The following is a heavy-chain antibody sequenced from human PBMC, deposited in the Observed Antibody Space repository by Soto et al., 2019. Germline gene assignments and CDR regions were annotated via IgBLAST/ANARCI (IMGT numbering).Heavy chain of an antibody. CDR3: ASRAGLRFLERLLPHYYYYGMDV. Sequence: ASVKVSCKASGGTFSSYAISWVRQAPGQGLEWMGGIIPIFGTANYAQKFQGRVTITADESTSTAYMELSSLRSEDTAVYYCASRAGLRFLERLLPHYYYYGMDVWGQGTTVTVSS. V-gene: IGHV1-69*13. D-gene: IGHD3-3*01. CDR2: IIPIFGTA. J-gene: IGHJ6*02. CDR1: GGTFSSYA.